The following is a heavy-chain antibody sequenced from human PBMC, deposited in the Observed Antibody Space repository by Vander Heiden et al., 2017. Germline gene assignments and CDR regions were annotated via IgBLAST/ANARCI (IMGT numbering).Heavy chain of an antibody. CDR2: IRSKAYGGTT. J-gene: IGHJ4*02. CDR1: GFTFGDYA. D-gene: IGHD3-3*01. CDR3: TRGDFWSGYYSDY. V-gene: IGHV3-49*05. Sequence: EVQLVESGGGLVKPGRSLRLSCTASGFTFGDYAMSWFRQAPGKGLEWVGFIRSKAYGGTTEYAASVKGRFTISRDDSKSIAYLQMNSLKTEDTAVYYCTRGDFWSGYYSDYWCQGTLVTVSS.